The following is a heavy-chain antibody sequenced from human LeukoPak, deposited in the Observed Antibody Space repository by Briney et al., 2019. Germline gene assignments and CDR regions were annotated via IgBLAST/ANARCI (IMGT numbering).Heavy chain of an antibody. CDR1: GYTFTSYD. D-gene: IGHD6-19*01. V-gene: IGHV1-8*01. CDR3: ARDGIAVAAHYYYYYYMDV. J-gene: IGHJ6*03. Sequence: AASVTVSCKASGYTFTSYDINWVRQAPGQGLEWMGWMNPNSGNTDYAQTFQGRVTMTRNTSISTAYMELSSLRSDDTAVYYCARDGIAVAAHYYYYYYMDVWGKGTTVTVSS. CDR2: MNPNSGNT.